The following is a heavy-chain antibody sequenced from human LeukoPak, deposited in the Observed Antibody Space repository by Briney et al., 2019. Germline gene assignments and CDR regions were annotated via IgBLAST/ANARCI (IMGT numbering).Heavy chain of an antibody. J-gene: IGHJ3*02. D-gene: IGHD1-1*01. V-gene: IGHV3-64*01. CDR1: GFTFSTYA. CDR3: ATGAGTTRFVLAHNGEYAFDI. Sequence: PGGSLRLSCAASGFTFSTYAMHWVRQAPGKGLEYVSGINSNGGSTYYANSVTGRFTISRDNSRNTLYLQMGSLRSEDTAVYYCATGAGTTRFVLAHNGEYAFDIWGQGTMVTVSS. CDR2: INSNGGST.